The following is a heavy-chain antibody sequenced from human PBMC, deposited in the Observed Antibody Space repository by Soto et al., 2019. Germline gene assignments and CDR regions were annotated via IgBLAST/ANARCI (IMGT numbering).Heavy chain of an antibody. Sequence: GGSLRLSCAASGFTFSSYGMHWVRQAPGKGLEWVAVISYDGNNKYYADSVKGRFTISRDNFKNTLYLQMDSLRAEDTAMYYCAKDHLETTVTTPSYWGQGTLVTVSS. V-gene: IGHV3-30*18. D-gene: IGHD4-17*01. CDR2: ISYDGNNK. J-gene: IGHJ4*02. CDR1: GFTFSSYG. CDR3: AKDHLETTVTTPSY.